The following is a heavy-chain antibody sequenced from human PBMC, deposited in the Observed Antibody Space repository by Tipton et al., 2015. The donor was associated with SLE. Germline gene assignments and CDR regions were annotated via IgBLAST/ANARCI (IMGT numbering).Heavy chain of an antibody. CDR3: TKNLAEGRPTYDS. J-gene: IGHJ4*02. CDR2: LNGNGLSV. D-gene: IGHD3-3*02. V-gene: IGHV3-23*01. CDR1: GFTFSSNA. Sequence: SLRLSCTASGFTFSSNAMTWVRQAPGKGLEWVSALNGNGLSVYYADSVKGRFTFSRDNSKNTLYLQMNSLRAEDTAVYYCTKNLAEGRPTYDSWGQGTLVTVSS.